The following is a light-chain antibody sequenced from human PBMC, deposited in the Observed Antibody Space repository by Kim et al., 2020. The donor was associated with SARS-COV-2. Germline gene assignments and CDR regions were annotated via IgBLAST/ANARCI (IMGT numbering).Light chain of an antibody. V-gene: IGLV4-69*01. Sequence: GASVTLTCTLSSGHSSYAIAWHQQQPEKGPRYLMKLNSDGSHSKGDGIPDRFSGSSSGAERYLTISSPQSEDEADYYCQTWGTVVFGGGTQLTVL. CDR3: QTWGTVV. J-gene: IGLJ2*01. CDR2: LNSDGSH. CDR1: SGHSSYA.